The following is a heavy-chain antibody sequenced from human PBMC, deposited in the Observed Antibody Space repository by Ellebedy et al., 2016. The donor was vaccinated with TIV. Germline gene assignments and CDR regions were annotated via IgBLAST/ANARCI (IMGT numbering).Heavy chain of an antibody. J-gene: IGHJ4*02. V-gene: IGHV3-74*01. Sequence: GESLKISCAASGFTFSSYWMHWVRQAPGKGLVWVSRINSDGSSTSYADSVKGRFTTSRDNAGNSLYLQMNSLRAEDTAVYYCARLGVIAAAGASDNWGQGTLVTVSS. CDR2: INSDGSST. CDR1: GFTFSSYW. CDR3: ARLGVIAAAGASDN. D-gene: IGHD6-13*01.